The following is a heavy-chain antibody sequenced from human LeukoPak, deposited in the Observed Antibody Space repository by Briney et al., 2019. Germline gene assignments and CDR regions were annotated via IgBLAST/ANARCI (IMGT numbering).Heavy chain of an antibody. J-gene: IGHJ6*02. CDR2: IWNDGSNK. CDR1: GFTFRKYG. V-gene: IGHV3-33*06. CDR3: AKVCGGDCFTYYYYGMGV. D-gene: IGHD2-21*02. Sequence: GGSLRLSCTASGFTFRKYGMHWVRQAPGKGLEWVAVIWNDGSNKYHADSVKGRFTISRDDSKNTLYLQMNSLRVEDTAVYYCAKVCGGDCFTYYYYGMGVWGQGTTVTVPS.